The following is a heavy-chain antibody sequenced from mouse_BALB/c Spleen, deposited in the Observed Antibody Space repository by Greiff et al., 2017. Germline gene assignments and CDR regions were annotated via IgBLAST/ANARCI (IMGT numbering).Heavy chain of an antibody. V-gene: IGHV3-2*02. D-gene: IGHD2-12*01. CDR3: ARRSYSYYFDY. CDR2: ISYSGST. CDR1: GYSITSVYA. Sequence: DVKLQESGPGLVKPSQSLSLTCTVTGYSITSVYAWNWIRQFPGNKLEWMGYISYSGSTSYNPSLKSRISITRDTSKNQFFLQLNSVTTEDTATYYCARRSYSYYFDYWGQGTTLTVSS. J-gene: IGHJ2*01.